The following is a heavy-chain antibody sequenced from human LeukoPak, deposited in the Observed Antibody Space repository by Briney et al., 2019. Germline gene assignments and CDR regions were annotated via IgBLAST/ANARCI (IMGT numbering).Heavy chain of an antibody. CDR3: ARQEIGLRSFDP. CDR2: MNHSGST. CDR1: GGSISSYY. D-gene: IGHD3/OR15-3a*01. Sequence: SETLSLTCTVSGGSISSYYWSWIRQPPGKGLEWIGEMNHSGSTNYNPSLKSRVTISVDTSKNQFSLKLSSVTAADTAVYYCARQEIGLRSFDPWGQGTLVTVSS. J-gene: IGHJ5*02. V-gene: IGHV4-34*01.